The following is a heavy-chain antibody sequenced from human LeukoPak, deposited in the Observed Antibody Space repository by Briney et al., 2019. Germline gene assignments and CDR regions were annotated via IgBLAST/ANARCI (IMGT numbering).Heavy chain of an antibody. CDR3: ARGRYCSSTSCHFDY. J-gene: IGHJ4*02. V-gene: IGHV3-7*01. Sequence: AGGSLRLSCAASGFTFSSYWMSWVRQAPGKGLEWVANIKQDGSEKYYVDSVKGRFTISRDNAKNSLYLQMNSLRAEDTAVYYCARGRYCSSTSCHFDYWGQGTLVTVSS. D-gene: IGHD2-2*01. CDR2: IKQDGSEK. CDR1: GFTFSSYW.